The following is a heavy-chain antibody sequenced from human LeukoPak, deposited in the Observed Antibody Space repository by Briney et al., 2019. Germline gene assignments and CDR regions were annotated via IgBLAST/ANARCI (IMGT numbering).Heavy chain of an antibody. J-gene: IGHJ4*02. CDR1: GDSISSSSYY. V-gene: IGHV4-39*01. Sequence: SETLSLTCTVSGDSISSSSYYWGWIRQPPGKGLEWIGNIYYSGSTYYNPSLRSRLTISLDASKNQFSLTLSSVTAADTAVYYCARLQYYYDSNGYYSLYYFDYWGQGTVVTVSS. CDR3: ARLQYYYDSNGYYSLYYFDY. CDR2: IYYSGST. D-gene: IGHD3-22*01.